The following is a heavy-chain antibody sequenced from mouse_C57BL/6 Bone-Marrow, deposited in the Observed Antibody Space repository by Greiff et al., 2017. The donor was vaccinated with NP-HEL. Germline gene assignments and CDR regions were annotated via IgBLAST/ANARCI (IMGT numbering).Heavy chain of an antibody. Sequence: QVQLQQSGPELVKPGASVKISCKASGYAFSSSWMNWVKQRPGKGLGWIGRIYPGDGDTNYNGKFKGKATLTADKSSSTAYMQLSSLTSEDSAVYFCAAQLRLQGYAMDYWGQGTSVTVSS. CDR2: IYPGDGDT. V-gene: IGHV1-82*01. J-gene: IGHJ4*01. CDR3: AAQLRLQGYAMDY. D-gene: IGHD3-2*02. CDR1: GYAFSSSW.